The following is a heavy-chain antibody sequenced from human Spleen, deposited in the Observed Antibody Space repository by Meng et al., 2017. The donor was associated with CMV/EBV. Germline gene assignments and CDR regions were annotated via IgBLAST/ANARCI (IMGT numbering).Heavy chain of an antibody. D-gene: IGHD2-2*01. V-gene: IGHV5-51*01. CDR3: ALGYCNSSSCYRLGHNWFDP. CDR1: GYSFTRYW. CDR2: TYPGDSDT. Sequence: GGSLRLSCKGSGYSFTRYWIGWVRQMPGKGLEWMGITYPGDSDTRYSPSFQGQVTISADKSKSTAYLQWSSLKASDTAMYYCALGYCNSSSCYRLGHNWFDPWGQGTLVTVSS. J-gene: IGHJ5*02.